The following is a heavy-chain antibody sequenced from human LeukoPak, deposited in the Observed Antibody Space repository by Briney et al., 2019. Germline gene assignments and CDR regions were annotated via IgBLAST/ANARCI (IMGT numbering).Heavy chain of an antibody. J-gene: IGHJ4*02. CDR2: IYYSGST. V-gene: IGHV4-59*08. Sequence: SETLSLTCTVSGGSISSYYWSWIRQPPGKGLEWIGYIYYSGSTNYNPSLKSRVTISVDTSKNQFSLKLSSVTAADTAVYYCARRDYYDSSGYYYFDYWGQGTLVTVSS. D-gene: IGHD3-22*01. CDR1: GGSISSYY. CDR3: ARRDYYDSSGYYYFDY.